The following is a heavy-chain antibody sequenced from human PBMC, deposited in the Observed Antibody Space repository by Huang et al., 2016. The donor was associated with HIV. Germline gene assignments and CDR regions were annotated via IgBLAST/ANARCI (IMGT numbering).Heavy chain of an antibody. V-gene: IGHV3-74*01. CDR3: ARDPRIQSWLNFFDY. CDR2: INSDWSST. Sequence: EVQLVESGGGLVQPGGSLRLSCAASGFSISSYWMHWVRKAPGKGLVWGSRINSDWSSTSYANSVKGRVTIPRDNAKNTLYLQMNRLRAEDTAVYYCARDPRIQSWLNFFDYWGQGTLVSVSS. D-gene: IGHD3-22*01. CDR1: GFSISSYW. J-gene: IGHJ4*02.